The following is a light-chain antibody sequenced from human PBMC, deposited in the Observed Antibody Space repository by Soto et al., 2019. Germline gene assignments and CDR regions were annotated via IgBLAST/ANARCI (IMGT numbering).Light chain of an antibody. CDR2: AAS. Sequence: DIQMTQSPSSLSASVGDRVTIACRASQTISTYLNWYQQKPGKAPKLLIYAASNLQYGVPSRFSASGSGTDFTLTISSLQPEDFATYYCQRSYTTPRTFGQGTKVEIK. CDR1: QTISTY. V-gene: IGKV1-39*01. J-gene: IGKJ1*01. CDR3: QRSYTTPRT.